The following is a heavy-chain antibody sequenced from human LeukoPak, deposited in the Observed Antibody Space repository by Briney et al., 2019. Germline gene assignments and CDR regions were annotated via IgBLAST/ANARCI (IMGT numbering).Heavy chain of an antibody. CDR2: INPNSGGT. CDR3: ARVGNYYDSTIRPWFDP. J-gene: IGHJ5*02. CDR1: GYTFTGYY. Sequence: ASVKVSCKDSGYTFTGYYMHWVRQAPGQGLEWMGRINPNSGGTNYAQKFQGRVTMTRDTSTSTVYMELSSLRSEDTAVYYCARVGNYYDSTIRPWFDPWGQGTLVTVSS. V-gene: IGHV1-2*06. D-gene: IGHD3-22*01.